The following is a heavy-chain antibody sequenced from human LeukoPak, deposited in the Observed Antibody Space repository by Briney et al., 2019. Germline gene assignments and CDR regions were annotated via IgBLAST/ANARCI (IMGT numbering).Heavy chain of an antibody. V-gene: IGHV1-18*01. CDR3: ARDELLGYGMDV. Sequence: ASVKVSCKASGYTFTSYGIRWVRQAPGQGLKRMGWISAYNGNTNYAQKLQGRVTMTTDTSTSTAYMELRSLRSDDTAVYYCARDELLGYGMDVWGQGTTVTVSS. D-gene: IGHD2-21*02. J-gene: IGHJ6*02. CDR2: ISAYNGNT. CDR1: GYTFTSYG.